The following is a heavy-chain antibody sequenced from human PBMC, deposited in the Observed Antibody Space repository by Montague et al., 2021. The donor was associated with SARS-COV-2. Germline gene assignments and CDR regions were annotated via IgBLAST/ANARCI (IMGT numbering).Heavy chain of an antibody. CDR2: ISAYNGNP. D-gene: IGHD6-13*01. Sequence: VRVSCTASGYNLNIYGISWVRQAPGQGLEWMGWISAYNGNPNYAQKLQGRVTMTTDTSTSTAYMELRSLRSDDTAVYYCARDRGDAAESVLDYWGQGTLVTVSS. CDR3: ARDRGDAAESVLDY. CDR1: GYNLNIYG. J-gene: IGHJ4*02. V-gene: IGHV1-18*01.